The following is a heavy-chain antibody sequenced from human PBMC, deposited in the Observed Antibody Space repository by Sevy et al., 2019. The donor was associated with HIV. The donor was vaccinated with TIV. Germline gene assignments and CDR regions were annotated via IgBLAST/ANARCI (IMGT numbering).Heavy chain of an antibody. CDR2: IYYTGST. J-gene: IGHJ5*02. Sequence: SETLSLTCTVFGGSISAYYWSWIRQSPEKGLQYIGYIYYTGSTNYNPSLKSRVTISVDTSKNQFSLRLTSVTAADTATYYCARAPPVRSGDDALNWFDPWGQGTLVTVSS. CDR3: ARAPPVRSGDDALNWFDP. D-gene: IGHD5-12*01. CDR1: GGSISAYY. V-gene: IGHV4-59*01.